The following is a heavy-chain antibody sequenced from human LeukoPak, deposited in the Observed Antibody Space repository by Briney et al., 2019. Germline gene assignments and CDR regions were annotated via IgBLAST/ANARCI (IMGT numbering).Heavy chain of an antibody. CDR2: VSGSGGST. CDR3: ARDPASSTVTKGFDY. V-gene: IGHV3-23*01. D-gene: IGHD4-17*01. Sequence: PGGSLRLSCAASGFTFSSYAMSWVRQAPGKGLEWISAVSGSGGSTHYADSVKGRFTISRDNSKNTLYLQMNSLRAEDTAVYYCARDPASSTVTKGFDYWGQGTLVTVSS. J-gene: IGHJ4*02. CDR1: GFTFSSYA.